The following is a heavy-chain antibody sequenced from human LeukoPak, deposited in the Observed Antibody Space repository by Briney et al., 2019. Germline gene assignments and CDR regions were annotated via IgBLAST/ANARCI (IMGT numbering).Heavy chain of an antibody. V-gene: IGHV1-2*02. J-gene: IGHJ4*02. Sequence: ASVKVSCKASGYTFTGYYMHWVRQAPGQGLEWMGWINPNSGGTNYAQKFQGRVTMTRDTSISTAYMELSRLRSDDTAVYYCARYYYGSGSYRGDYWGQGTLVTVSS. D-gene: IGHD3-10*01. CDR3: ARYYYGSGSYRGDY. CDR2: INPNSGGT. CDR1: GYTFTGYY.